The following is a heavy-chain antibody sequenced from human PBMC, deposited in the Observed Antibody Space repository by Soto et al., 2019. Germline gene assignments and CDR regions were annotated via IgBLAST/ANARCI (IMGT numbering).Heavy chain of an antibody. J-gene: IGHJ6*02. Sequence: GASLKISCQGSGYSFSNYWIGWVRQMPDKGLEWMGIIYPGDSDTRYSPSFQGQVTFSADRSISTAYLQWNTLKASDTAMYYCARLPPYYGSGSYYTSLDYYYGMDVWGQGTTVTVSS. CDR3: ARLPPYYGSGSYYTSLDYYYGMDV. D-gene: IGHD3-10*01. V-gene: IGHV5-51*01. CDR2: IYPGDSDT. CDR1: GYSFSNYW.